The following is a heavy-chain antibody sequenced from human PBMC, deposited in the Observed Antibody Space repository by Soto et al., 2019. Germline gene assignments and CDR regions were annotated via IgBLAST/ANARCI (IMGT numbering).Heavy chain of an antibody. CDR3: TAVGPVASRLDF. CDR1: GFTFSNVW. Sequence: EVQLVESGGGLVKPGGSLRLSCAASGFTFSNVWMSWVRQAPGKGLEWVGRTKSKTDGGTIDYAAPEKGRFSISRDDSKNTLDLQMNSLKTEDPAVYYCTAVGPVASRLDFWGQGTLVTVSS. J-gene: IGHJ4*02. D-gene: IGHD2-15*01. CDR2: TKSKTDGGTI. V-gene: IGHV3-15*01.